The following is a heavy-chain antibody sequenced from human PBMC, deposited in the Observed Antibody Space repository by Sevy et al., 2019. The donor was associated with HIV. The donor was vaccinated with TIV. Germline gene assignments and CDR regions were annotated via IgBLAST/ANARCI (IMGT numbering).Heavy chain of an antibody. J-gene: IGHJ3*01. CDR1: GFTFDDYA. D-gene: IGHD2-15*01. V-gene: IGHV3-9*01. Sequence: GGSLRLSCAASGFTFDDYAMHWVRQAPGKGLEWVSGVSWNSDSIGYAGSVRGRFTIARDNTKNALSLEMNSLTSEDTDFYCCRKDRGAILVPGYCYDGRCWFRDGFDVWGNGRIVTL. CDR3: RKDRGAILVPGYCYDGRCWFRDGFDV. CDR2: VSWNSDSI.